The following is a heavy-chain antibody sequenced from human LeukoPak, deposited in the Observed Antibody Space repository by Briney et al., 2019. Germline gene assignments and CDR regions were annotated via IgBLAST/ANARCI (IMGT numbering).Heavy chain of an antibody. CDR3: ARKDGDY. Sequence: SETLSLTCSVSGASISTFHWTWFRQPAGRGLGWIGLTYSSGSTLLNPSLKNRVAMSVDLTKNQLSLKLTSVTAADTAMYFCARKDGDYWGRGTLVTVSS. V-gene: IGHV4-4*07. CDR2: TYSSGST. J-gene: IGHJ4*02. CDR1: GASISTFH.